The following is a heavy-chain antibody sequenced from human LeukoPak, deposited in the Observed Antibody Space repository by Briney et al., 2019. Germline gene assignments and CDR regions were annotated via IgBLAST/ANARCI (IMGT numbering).Heavy chain of an antibody. V-gene: IGHV4-34*01. J-gene: IGHJ6*02. D-gene: IGHD3-3*01. CDR3: ARAAVLEWLLDYYYYGMDV. Sequence: SETLSLTCAVYGGSFSGYYWSWIRQPPGKGLEWIGEINHSGSTNYNPSLKSRVTISADTSKNQFSLKLSSVTAADTAVYYCARAAVLEWLLDYYYYGMDVWGQGTTVTVSS. CDR2: INHSGST. CDR1: GGSFSGYY.